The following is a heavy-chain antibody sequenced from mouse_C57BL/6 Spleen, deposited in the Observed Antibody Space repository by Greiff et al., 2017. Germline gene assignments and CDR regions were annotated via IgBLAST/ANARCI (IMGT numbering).Heavy chain of an antibody. Sequence: QVQLQQSGAELVRPGASVTLSCKASGYTFTDYEMHWVKQTPVHGLEWIGAIDPETGGTAYNQKFKGKAILTADKSSSTAYMELRILTSEESAVYYCTRPLIYYGKRGVFDYWGQGTTLTVSS. CDR1: GYTFTDYE. D-gene: IGHD2-1*01. CDR3: TRPLIYYGKRGVFDY. V-gene: IGHV1-15*01. J-gene: IGHJ2*01. CDR2: IDPETGGT.